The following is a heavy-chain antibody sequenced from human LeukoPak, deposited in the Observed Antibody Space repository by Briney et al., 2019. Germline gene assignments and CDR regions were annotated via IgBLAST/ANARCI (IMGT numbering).Heavy chain of an antibody. D-gene: IGHD3-10*01. J-gene: IGHJ3*02. V-gene: IGHV4-59*01. CDR3: ARDAIAFGAFDI. Sequence: SETLSLTCTVSGGSISSYHWSWIRQPPGKGLEWIGYIYYSGSTNYNPSLKSRVTISVDTSKNQFSLKLSPVTAADTAVYYCARDAIAFGAFDIWGQGTMVTVSS. CDR2: IYYSGST. CDR1: GGSISSYH.